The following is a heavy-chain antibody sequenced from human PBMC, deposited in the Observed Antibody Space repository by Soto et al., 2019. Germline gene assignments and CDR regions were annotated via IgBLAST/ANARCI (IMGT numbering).Heavy chain of an antibody. Sequence: QVQLQESGPGLVKPSETLSLTCTVSGGSISSYYWSWIRQPPGKGLEWIGYIYYSGSTNYNPSLKSRVTISVDTSKNQFSLKLSSVTAVDTAVYYCARASGSWVTGTTLDYWGQGTLVTVSS. CDR2: IYYSGST. CDR3: ARASGSWVTGTTLDY. CDR1: GGSISSYY. D-gene: IGHD1-7*01. J-gene: IGHJ4*02. V-gene: IGHV4-59*01.